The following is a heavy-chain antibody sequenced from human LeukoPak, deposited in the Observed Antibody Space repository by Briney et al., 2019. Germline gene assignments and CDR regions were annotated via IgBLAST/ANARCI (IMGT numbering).Heavy chain of an antibody. Sequence: SSETLSLTCTVSGGSISSGGYYWSWIRQHPGKGLEWIGYIYYSGSTYYNPSLKSRVTISVDTSKNQFSLKLSSVTAADTAVYYCASNRAVYGSGSYYPIKYGMDVWGKGTTVTVSS. CDR3: ASNRAVYGSGSYYPIKYGMDV. CDR1: GGSISSGGYY. CDR2: IYYSGST. J-gene: IGHJ6*04. V-gene: IGHV4-31*03. D-gene: IGHD3-10*01.